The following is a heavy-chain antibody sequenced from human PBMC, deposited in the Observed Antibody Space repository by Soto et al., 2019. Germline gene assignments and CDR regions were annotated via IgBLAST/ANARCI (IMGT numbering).Heavy chain of an antibody. V-gene: IGHV3-30-3*01. J-gene: IGHJ6*02. CDR1: GFTFSSYA. CDR2: ISYDGSNK. Sequence: GGSLRLSCAASGFTFSSYAMHWVRQAPGKGLEWVAVISYDGSNKYYADSVKGRFTISRDNSKNTLYLQMNSLRAEDTAVYYCARDPPIAARPPGGKYYYYGMDVWGQGTTVTVSS. CDR3: ARDPPIAARPPGGKYYYYGMDV. D-gene: IGHD6-6*01.